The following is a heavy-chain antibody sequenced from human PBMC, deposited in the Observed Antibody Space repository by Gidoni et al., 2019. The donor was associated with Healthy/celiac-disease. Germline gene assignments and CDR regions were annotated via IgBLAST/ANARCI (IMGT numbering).Heavy chain of an antibody. D-gene: IGHD5-12*01. CDR1: GFPLRSYS. Sequence: EVQLVESGGGLVTPGGSLRLSCAASGFPLRSYSMTWVRPAPGKGLGLGSSISSSSSSRYYAASVKGRFTIARDNAKNSLYLQMNSLRAEDTAGYYCARTPRDSGYDSPLSWGQGTLVTVSS. J-gene: IGHJ5*02. CDR2: ISSSSSSR. CDR3: ARTPRDSGYDSPLS. V-gene: IGHV3-21*01.